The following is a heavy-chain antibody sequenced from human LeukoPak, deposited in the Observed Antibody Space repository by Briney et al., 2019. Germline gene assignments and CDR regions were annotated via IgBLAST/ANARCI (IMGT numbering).Heavy chain of an antibody. D-gene: IGHD1-26*01. CDR3: ARDTWELLRCFDY. V-gene: IGHV3-7*01. J-gene: IGHJ4*02. Sequence: PGGSLRLSCAASGFTFSSYWMSWVRQAPGKGLEWEANIKQDGSEKYYVDSVKGRFTISRDNAKNSLYLQMNSLRAEDTAVHYCARDTWELLRCFDYWGQGTLVTVSS. CDR1: GFTFSSYW. CDR2: IKQDGSEK.